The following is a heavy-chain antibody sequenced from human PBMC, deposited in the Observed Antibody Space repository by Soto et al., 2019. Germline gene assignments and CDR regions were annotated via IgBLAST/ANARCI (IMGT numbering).Heavy chain of an antibody. V-gene: IGHV1-69*06. CDR2: IIPIFGTA. D-gene: IGHD3-9*01. CDR3: ASTRSERGLRYFDWLLFVY. CDR1: GGTFSSYA. Sequence: QVQLVQSGAEVKKPGSSVKVSCKASGGTFSSYAISWVRQAPGQGLEWMGGIIPIFGTANYAQKFPGRVTITADKSTSTAYMELSSLRSEDTAVYYCASTRSERGLRYFDWLLFVYWGQGTLVTVSS. J-gene: IGHJ4*02.